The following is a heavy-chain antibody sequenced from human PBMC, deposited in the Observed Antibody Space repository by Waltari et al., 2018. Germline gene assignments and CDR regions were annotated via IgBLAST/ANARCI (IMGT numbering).Heavy chain of an antibody. Sequence: QLQLQESGPGLVKPSETLSLTCTVSGGSISSSSYYWGWIRQPPGKGLEWIGSIYYSGSTYYHPSLKSRVTISVDTSKNQFSLKLSSVTAADTAVYYCARVVPAALFDYWGQGTLVTVSS. V-gene: IGHV4-39*07. J-gene: IGHJ4*02. D-gene: IGHD2-2*01. CDR3: ARVVPAALFDY. CDR2: IYYSGST. CDR1: GGSISSSSYY.